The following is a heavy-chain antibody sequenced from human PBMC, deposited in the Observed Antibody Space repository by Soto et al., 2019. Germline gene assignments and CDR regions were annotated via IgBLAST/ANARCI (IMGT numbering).Heavy chain of an antibody. V-gene: IGHV4-34*02. D-gene: IGHD6-19*01. CDR2: INHSGSA. CDR1: GGSFSGYY. Sequence: QVQLQQWGAGLLKPSETLSLTCAVYGGSFSGYYWSWVRQSPGKGLEWIGEINHSGSANYNPSLQSRVALSVDASKSQVSLKLTSVTAADTAVYYCARGSGWYIDYYYTMDVWGQGTTVTVSS. CDR3: ARGSGWYIDYYYTMDV. J-gene: IGHJ6*02.